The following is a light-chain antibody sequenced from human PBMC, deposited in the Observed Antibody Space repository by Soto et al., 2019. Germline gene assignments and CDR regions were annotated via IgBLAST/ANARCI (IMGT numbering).Light chain of an antibody. Sequence: QAVVTQEPSLTVSPGGTVTLTCASSTVAVTGSYYPNWFQQKPGQAPRALIYNTTNKHSWTPARFSGSLLGGKAALTLSGVQPEDEAEYYCLLYYGAPQHSVFGGGTKVTVL. CDR3: LLYYGAPQHSV. CDR2: NTT. J-gene: IGLJ3*02. CDR1: TVAVTGSYY. V-gene: IGLV7-43*01.